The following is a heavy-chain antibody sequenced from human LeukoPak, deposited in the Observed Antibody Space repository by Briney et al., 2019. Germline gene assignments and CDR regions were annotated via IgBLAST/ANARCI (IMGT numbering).Heavy chain of an antibody. J-gene: IGHJ4*02. Sequence: GASVKVSCKASGYTFTSYDINWVRQAPGQGLEWMGGIISIFGAANYAQKFQGRVTITTDESTSTAYMELSSLRSEGTAVYYCASGSSSRLGDWGQGTLVTVSS. CDR2: IISIFGAA. V-gene: IGHV1-69*05. D-gene: IGHD6-6*01. CDR1: GYTFTSYD. CDR3: ASGSSSRLGD.